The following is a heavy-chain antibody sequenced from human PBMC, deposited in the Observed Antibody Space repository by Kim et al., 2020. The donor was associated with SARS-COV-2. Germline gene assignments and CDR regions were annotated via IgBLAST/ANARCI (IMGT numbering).Heavy chain of an antibody. CDR2: IKWNGGST. V-gene: IGHV3-20*04. Sequence: GGSLRPSCVTSGFNFDDYGMSWVRQAPGKGLEWVSAIKWNGGSTNYADSVKGRFIISRDNAKNSLYLQMNSLRAEDTAFYYCTRGSYYDGSGFYYGDYWG. J-gene: IGHJ4*01. CDR3: TRGSYYDGSGFYYGDY. CDR1: GFNFDDYG. D-gene: IGHD3-22*01.